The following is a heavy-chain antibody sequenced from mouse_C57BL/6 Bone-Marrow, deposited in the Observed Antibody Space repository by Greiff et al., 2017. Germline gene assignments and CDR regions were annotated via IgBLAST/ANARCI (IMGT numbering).Heavy chain of an antibody. V-gene: IGHV1-82*01. J-gene: IGHJ2*01. Sequence: VQLQESGPELVKPGASVKISCKASGYAFSSSWMNWVKQRPGKGLEWIGRIYPGDGDTNYTGKFKGKATLTADKSSSTAYMQLSSLTSEDSAVYFCERSPDYYGSSLFDYWGQGTTLTVSS. CDR3: ERSPDYYGSSLFDY. D-gene: IGHD1-1*01. CDR1: GYAFSSSW. CDR2: IYPGDGDT.